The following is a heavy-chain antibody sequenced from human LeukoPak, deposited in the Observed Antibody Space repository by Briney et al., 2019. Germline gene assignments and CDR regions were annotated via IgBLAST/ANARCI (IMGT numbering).Heavy chain of an antibody. Sequence: PGGPLRLSCEATGFSFSSYAMSWVRQAPGEGLEWVSASSGSGDSADYADAVKGRFTISRDNSKSTLYLQMTSLRVDDTAVYYCARAGIISNNWWEGWFDPWGQETLVTVSS. D-gene: IGHD6-13*01. CDR1: GFSFSSYA. J-gene: IGHJ5*02. CDR2: SSGSGDSA. V-gene: IGHV3-23*01. CDR3: ARAGIISNNWWEGWFDP.